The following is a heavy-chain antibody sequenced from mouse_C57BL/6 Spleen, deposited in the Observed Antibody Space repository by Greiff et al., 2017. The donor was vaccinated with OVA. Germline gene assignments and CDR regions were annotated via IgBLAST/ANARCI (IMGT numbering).Heavy chain of an antibody. J-gene: IGHJ2*01. CDR2: INPSNGGT. Sequence: VQLQQPGTELVKPGASVKLSCKASGYTFTSYWMHWVKQRPGQGLEWIGNINPSNGGTNYTEKFKSKATLTVDKSSSTAYMQRSSLTSEYSAVYYCTRSITTERMGYWGQGTTLTVSS. CDR1: GYTFTSYW. D-gene: IGHD1-1*01. CDR3: TRSITTERMGY. V-gene: IGHV1-53*01.